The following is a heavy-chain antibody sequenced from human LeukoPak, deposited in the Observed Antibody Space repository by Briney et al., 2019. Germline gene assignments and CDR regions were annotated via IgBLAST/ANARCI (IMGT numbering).Heavy chain of an antibody. CDR2: VFDSGRT. D-gene: IGHD5-18*01. V-gene: IGHV4-59*11. CDR1: GGSMTTHH. J-gene: IGHJ4*02. CDR3: TTIKRGNIFGYFNF. Sequence: PSETLSLTCTVSGGSMTTHHWNWIRQTPGKGLEWIGYVFDSGRTKENPSLKSRVTLSADTSKNQLSLRLSSVTAADTAVYYCTTIKRGNIFGYFNFWGQGILVTVSS.